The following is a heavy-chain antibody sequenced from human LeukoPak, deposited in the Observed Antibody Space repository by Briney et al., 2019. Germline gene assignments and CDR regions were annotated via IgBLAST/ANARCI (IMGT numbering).Heavy chain of an antibody. CDR1: GGSISSYY. Sequence: SETLSLTCTVSGGSISSYYWSWIRQPPGKGLEWIGYIYYSGSTDYNPSLKSRVTISVDTSKNQFSLKLSSVTAADTAVCYCASGGYDFWSGYYGYYYYGMDVWGQGTTVTVSS. J-gene: IGHJ6*02. CDR3: ASGGYDFWSGYYGYYYYGMDV. D-gene: IGHD3-3*01. V-gene: IGHV4-59*08. CDR2: IYYSGST.